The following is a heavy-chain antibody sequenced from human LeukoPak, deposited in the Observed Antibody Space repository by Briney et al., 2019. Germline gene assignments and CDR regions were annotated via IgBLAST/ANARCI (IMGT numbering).Heavy chain of an antibody. CDR3: AKDPLWGIAVAH. D-gene: IGHD6-19*01. J-gene: IGHJ4*02. CDR2: IREDGSQK. Sequence: PGGSLRLSCAASGFTFSSSWMTWVRQAPGKGLEWVASIREDGSQKTAADSVRGRFTISRDNSKNTLYLQMNSLRAEDTAVYYCAKDPLWGIAVAHWGQGTLVTVSS. V-gene: IGHV3-7*01. CDR1: GFTFSSSW.